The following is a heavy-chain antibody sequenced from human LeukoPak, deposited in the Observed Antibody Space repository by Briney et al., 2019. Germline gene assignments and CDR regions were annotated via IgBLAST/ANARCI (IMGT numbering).Heavy chain of an antibody. CDR2: INSDGST. J-gene: IGHJ4*02. CDR3: ARDLNC. CDR1: GFPVSNGY. Sequence: PGGSLRLSCVASGFPVSNGYITWVRQAPGKGLEWVSIINSDGSTYYTDSVKGRITIFRDNSKNTVFLQMNSLRAEDTAVYYCARDLNCWGQGTLVTVSS. V-gene: IGHV3-53*01.